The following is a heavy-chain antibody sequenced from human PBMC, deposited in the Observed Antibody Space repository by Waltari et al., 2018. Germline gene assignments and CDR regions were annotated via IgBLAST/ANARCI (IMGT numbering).Heavy chain of an antibody. Sequence: QVQLQESGPGLVRPSETLSLTCSVSGFSIRSGDYWGWLRQPPGKGLEWIATLHHSGGTYYSPSLKSRATISVDTSKNQFSLKMTSVTAADTAVYYCAKRGGTSPFGYWGQGTLVTVSS. CDR2: LHHSGGT. D-gene: IGHD3-10*01. V-gene: IGHV4-38-2*02. CDR3: AKRGGTSPFGY. CDR1: GFSIRSGDY. J-gene: IGHJ4*02.